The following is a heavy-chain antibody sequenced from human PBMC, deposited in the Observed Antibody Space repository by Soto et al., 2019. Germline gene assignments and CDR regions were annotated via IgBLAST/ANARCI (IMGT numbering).Heavy chain of an antibody. CDR3: AQRISAPVLVDC. D-gene: IGHD6-6*01. CDR1: VFSSSTHA. Sequence: GRSLRPSCVASVFSSSTHALPLVRQAPGKGLEWVSSFSGHRGYTYYAASARGRFTISGDSSKNTVILQMNSLRAEDTAVYYCAQRISAPVLVDCWGQGTLVTASS. CDR2: FSGHRGYT. J-gene: IGHJ4*02. V-gene: IGHV3-23*01.